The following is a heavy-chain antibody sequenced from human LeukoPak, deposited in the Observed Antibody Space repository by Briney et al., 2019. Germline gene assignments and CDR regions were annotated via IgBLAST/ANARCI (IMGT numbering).Heavy chain of an antibody. D-gene: IGHD5-18*01. V-gene: IGHV4-59*01. CDR2: IYYSGST. Sequence: PSETLSLTCTVSGGSISSYYWSWIRQPPGKGLEWIGYIYYSGSTSYNPSLKSRVTISVDTSKNQFSVKLSSVTAADTAVYYCARAEYSYGLGRDAFDIWGQGTMVTVSS. CDR1: GGSISSYY. J-gene: IGHJ3*02. CDR3: ARAEYSYGLGRDAFDI.